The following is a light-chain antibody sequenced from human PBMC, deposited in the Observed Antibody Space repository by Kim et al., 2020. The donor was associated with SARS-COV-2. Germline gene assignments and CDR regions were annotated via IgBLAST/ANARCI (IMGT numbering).Light chain of an antibody. J-gene: IGLJ1*01. CDR3: CAYAGSRSYV. CDR2: GVS. V-gene: IGLV2-23*02. CDR1: SSDVGNYNL. Sequence: GQSVTISCTGSSSDVGNYNLVSWYQQQPGKAPKLLIYGVSKRPSGVSNRFSGSKSGNRASLTISGLQAEDESDYYCCAYAGSRSYVFGGGTKVTVL.